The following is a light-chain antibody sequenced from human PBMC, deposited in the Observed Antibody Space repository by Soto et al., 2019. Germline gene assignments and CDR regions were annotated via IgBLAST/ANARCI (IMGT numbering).Light chain of an antibody. V-gene: IGKV1-5*01. CDR1: QSISSW. CDR3: QQYNSYLLT. J-gene: IGKJ4*01. Sequence: DIQMTQSPSTLSASVGDRVTITCRASQSISSWLAWYQQKPGKAPKLLIYDASSLESGVPSRFSGSRSGTEFTLTISSLQTDDFATYYCQQYNSYLLTFGGGTKVEIK. CDR2: DAS.